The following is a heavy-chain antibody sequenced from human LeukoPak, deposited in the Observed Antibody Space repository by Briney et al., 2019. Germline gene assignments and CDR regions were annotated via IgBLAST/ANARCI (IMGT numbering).Heavy chain of an antibody. V-gene: IGHV3-49*03. CDR1: GFTFGDYA. D-gene: IGHD6-19*01. J-gene: IGHJ6*03. Sequence: GGSLRLSCTASGFTFGDYAMSWFRQAPGKGLEWVGFIRSKAYGGTTEYAASVKGRFTISRDDSKSIAYLQMNSLKTEDTAVYYCSSGWSARYYYYYMDVWGKGTTVTVSS. CDR3: SSGWSARYYYYYMDV. CDR2: IRSKAYGGTT.